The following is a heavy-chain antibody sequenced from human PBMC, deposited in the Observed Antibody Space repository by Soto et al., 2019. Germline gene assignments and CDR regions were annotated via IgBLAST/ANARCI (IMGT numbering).Heavy chain of an antibody. Sequence: QVQLVQSGAEVKKPGSSVKVSCKASGGTFSSYAISWVRQAPGQGLEWMGGIIPIFGTANYAQKFQGRVTITADESTSPAYMELSSLRSEAPAVYYCAIMPPTVTPFGCWGQGTLVTVSS. V-gene: IGHV1-69*12. CDR3: AIMPPTVTPFGC. CDR2: IIPIFGTA. J-gene: IGHJ4*02. D-gene: IGHD4-17*01. CDR1: GGTFSSYA.